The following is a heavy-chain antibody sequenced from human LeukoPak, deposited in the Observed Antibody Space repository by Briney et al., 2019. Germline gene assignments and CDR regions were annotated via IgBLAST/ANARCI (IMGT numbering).Heavy chain of an antibody. D-gene: IGHD3-22*01. Sequence: SETLSLTCTVSGDAITGSTYYWGWIRLPPGKGLEWIGSMYYSGKTYYNPSLKSRVTISADTSKNLFSLKLSSVTAADTAVYYWARHYYDSTGYYYFDYWGQGTLVTVSS. CDR3: ARHYYDSTGYYYFDY. CDR1: GDAITGSTYY. J-gene: IGHJ4*02. V-gene: IGHV4-39*02. CDR2: MYYSGKT.